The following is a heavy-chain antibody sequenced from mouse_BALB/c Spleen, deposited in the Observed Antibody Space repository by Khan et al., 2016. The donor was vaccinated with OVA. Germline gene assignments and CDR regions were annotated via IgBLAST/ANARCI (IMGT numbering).Heavy chain of an antibody. CDR1: GFSLTSYG. V-gene: IGHV2-2*02. Sequence: HVQLQQPGPGLVQPSQSLSITCTVSGFSLTSYGVPWVRQSPGKGLEWLGVIWSGGSTDYNSAFISRLTISKDNSKSQVFFKMNSLQANDTAIYYCARTYFSYGNYGDYFTMDYWGQGTSVTVSS. D-gene: IGHD2-1*01. J-gene: IGHJ4*01. CDR3: ARTYFSYGNYGDYFTMDY. CDR2: IWSGGST.